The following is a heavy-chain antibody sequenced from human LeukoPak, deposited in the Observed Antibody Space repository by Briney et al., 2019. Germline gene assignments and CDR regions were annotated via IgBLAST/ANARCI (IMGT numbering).Heavy chain of an antibody. CDR2: TYYRSKWYN. V-gene: IGHV6-1*01. Sequence: SQTLSLTCAISGDSVSSNSAAWNWIRQSPSRGLEWLGRTYYRSKWYNDYALSVKSRITINPDTSKNQFSLQLNSVTPEDTAVYYCAGVKCSDGSGNCYRYFDLWGRGTLVTVSS. D-gene: IGHD4-23*01. CDR3: AGVKCSDGSGNCYRYFDL. CDR1: GDSVSSNSAA. J-gene: IGHJ2*01.